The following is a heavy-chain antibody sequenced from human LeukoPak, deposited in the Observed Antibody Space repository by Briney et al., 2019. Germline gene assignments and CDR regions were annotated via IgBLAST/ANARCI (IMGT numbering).Heavy chain of an antibody. Sequence: SVKVSCKASGGTFSSYAISWVRQAPGQGLEWMGGIIPIFGTANYAQKFQGRVTITADESTSTAYMELSSLRSDDTAVYYCARGGSYNWFDPWGQGTLVTVSS. CDR3: ARGGSYNWFDP. CDR2: IIPIFGTA. J-gene: IGHJ5*02. V-gene: IGHV1-69*13. CDR1: GGTFSSYA. D-gene: IGHD3-16*01.